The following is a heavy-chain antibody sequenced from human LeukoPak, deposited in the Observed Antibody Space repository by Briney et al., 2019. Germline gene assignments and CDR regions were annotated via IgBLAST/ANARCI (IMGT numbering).Heavy chain of an antibody. CDR1: GGSISSYY. CDR2: IYYSGST. Sequence: PSETLSLTCTVSGGSISSYYWSRIRQPPGKGLEWIGYIYYSGSTNYNPSLKSRVTISVDTSKNQFSLKLSSVTAADTAVYYCARQRYYDSSGYPYYFDYWGQGTLVTVSS. V-gene: IGHV4-59*08. CDR3: ARQRYYDSSGYPYYFDY. J-gene: IGHJ4*02. D-gene: IGHD3-22*01.